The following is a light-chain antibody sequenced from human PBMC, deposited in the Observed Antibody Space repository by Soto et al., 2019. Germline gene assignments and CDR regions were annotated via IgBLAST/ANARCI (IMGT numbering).Light chain of an antibody. Sequence: QSVLTQSPSASASLGASVKLTCTLSSGHSSYAIAWHQQQPEKGPRYLMKLNSDGSHSKGDGIPARFSGSSSGAERYLTISSLQSEDEADYYCQTWGTGIHYVFGTGTKLTVL. J-gene: IGLJ1*01. CDR1: SGHSSYA. CDR3: QTWGTGIHYV. V-gene: IGLV4-69*01. CDR2: LNSDGSH.